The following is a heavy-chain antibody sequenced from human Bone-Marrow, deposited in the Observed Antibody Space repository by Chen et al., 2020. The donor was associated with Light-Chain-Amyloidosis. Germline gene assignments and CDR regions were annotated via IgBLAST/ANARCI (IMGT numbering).Heavy chain of an antibody. D-gene: IGHD5-12*01. CDR3: ARRRDGYNFDY. J-gene: IGHJ4*02. CDR2: IYPDDSDA. V-gene: IGHV5-51*01. CDR1: GYTFPNYW. Sequence: EXXLEQSGPEVKKPGESLKISCKGSGYTFPNYWIGWVRQMPGKGLEWMGVIYPDDSDARYSPSFEGQVTISADKSITXXXXQWRSLKASDTAMYYCARRRDGYNFDYWGQGTLVTVSS.